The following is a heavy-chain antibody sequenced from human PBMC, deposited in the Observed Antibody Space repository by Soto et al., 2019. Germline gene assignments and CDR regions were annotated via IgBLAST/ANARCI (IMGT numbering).Heavy chain of an antibody. CDR1: GFMFSAYW. Sequence: GGSLRLSCAASGFMFSAYWMSWVRQAPGKGLEWVANIHGDGGKIYYVDSVKGRFTISRDNAKRTLYLQMKSLRAEDTGVYYCARDFYGGYTYGPGDYWGQGALVTVSS. CDR2: IHGDGGKI. V-gene: IGHV3-7*01. CDR3: ARDFYGGYTYGPGDY. J-gene: IGHJ4*02. D-gene: IGHD5-18*01.